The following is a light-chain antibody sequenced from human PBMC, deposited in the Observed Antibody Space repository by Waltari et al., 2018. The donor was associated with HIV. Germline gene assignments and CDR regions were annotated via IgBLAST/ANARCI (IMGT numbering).Light chain of an antibody. V-gene: IGLV3-1*01. CDR2: QDN. J-gene: IGLJ2*01. CDR3: QAWDSSTDVV. CDR1: KLGNKY. Sequence: SYELTQPPSVSVSPGQTASITCSGDKLGNKYACWYKQKPGQSPVLVIYQDNQRPSGIPERFSGSNSGNTATLTVSWTQAMDEADYYCQAWDSSTDVVFGGGTKLTVL.